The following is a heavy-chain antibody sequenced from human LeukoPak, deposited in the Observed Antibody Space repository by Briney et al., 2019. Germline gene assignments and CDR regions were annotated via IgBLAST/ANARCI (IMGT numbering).Heavy chain of an antibody. CDR2: INPNSGGT. Sequence: AXXKVSCKASGYTFTGYYMHWVRQAPGQGLEWMGWINPNSGGTNYSQKFHASVTMTRDTSISTAYMELSRLRSDDTAVYYCARHIVVVPAAQRPTYYYYYMDVWGKGTTVTVSS. V-gene: IGHV1-2*02. CDR1: GYTFTGYY. J-gene: IGHJ6*03. D-gene: IGHD2-2*01. CDR3: ARHIVVVPAAQRPTYYYYYMDV.